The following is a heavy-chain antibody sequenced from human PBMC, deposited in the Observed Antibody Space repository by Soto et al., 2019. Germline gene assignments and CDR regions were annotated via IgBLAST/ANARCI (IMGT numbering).Heavy chain of an antibody. D-gene: IGHD2-2*01. J-gene: IGHJ5*02. CDR2: ISGSGGST. CDR3: AKDDRPIVVLPAAQNWFDP. V-gene: IGHV3-23*01. CDR1: GFTFSSYA. Sequence: EVQLLESGGGLVQPGGSLRLSCAASGFTFSSYAMSWVRQAPGKGLEWVSAISGSGGSTYYADSVKGRFTIARDNSKNKLYLQMNSLRAEDTAVYYWAKDDRPIVVLPAAQNWFDPWGQGTLVTVSS.